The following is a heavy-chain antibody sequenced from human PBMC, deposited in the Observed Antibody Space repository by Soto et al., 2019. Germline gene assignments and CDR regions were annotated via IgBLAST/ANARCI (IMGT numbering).Heavy chain of an antibody. D-gene: IGHD2-2*01. CDR3: ARVPWGISTSFHDF. Sequence: QVQLVQSGAEVKKAGASVKVSCKASGYTFTSHYIHWVRQAPGQGLEWMGIINPGGTYTTNAQKFHGRITVTTDTSTITVYIELRSLRSDDTAFYYCARVPWGISTSFHDFWGQGTLVSVSS. V-gene: IGHV1-46*01. CDR2: INPGGTYT. CDR1: GYTFTSHY. J-gene: IGHJ4*02.